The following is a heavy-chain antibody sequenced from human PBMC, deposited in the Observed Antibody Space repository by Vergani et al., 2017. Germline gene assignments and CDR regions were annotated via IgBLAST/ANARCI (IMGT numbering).Heavy chain of an antibody. J-gene: IGHJ4*02. CDR2: IHTSGST. D-gene: IGHD2-15*01. CDR3: ARGSCLGGSCYKPLFDY. V-gene: IGHV4-61*02. Sequence: QVQLQESGPGLVKPSQTLSLTCTVSGGSINSHNYYWSWIRQPAGKGLEWIGRIHTSGSTNYNPSLKSRVTMSEDTSKTQLSLKLTSVTAADPAVYFCARGSCLGGSCYKPLFDYGGQGSLVTVSS. CDR1: GGSINSHNYY.